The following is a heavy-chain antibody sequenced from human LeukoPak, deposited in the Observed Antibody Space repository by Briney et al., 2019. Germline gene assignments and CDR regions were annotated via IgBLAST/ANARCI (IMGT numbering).Heavy chain of an antibody. V-gene: IGHV1-69*05. CDR1: GGTFISYA. CDR3: ARRRQSSGLIFDY. CDR2: IIPIFRTS. Sequence: GASVKVSCKASGGTFISYAVSWVRQAPGQGLEGRGSIIPIFRTSNYPQIFHARVTITTAESPRTAYMELSSLTSDDTAVYYCARRRQSSGLIFDYWGQGTLVTVSS. D-gene: IGHD6-19*01. J-gene: IGHJ4*02.